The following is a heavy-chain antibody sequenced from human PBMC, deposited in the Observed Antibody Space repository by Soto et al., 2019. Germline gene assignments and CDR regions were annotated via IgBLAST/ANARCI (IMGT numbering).Heavy chain of an antibody. V-gene: IGHV4-31*03. Sequence: QVQLQESGPGLVKPSQTLSLTCTVSGGSISSGAFFWSWIRQHPGKGLEWIGYIHYSGSTHYNPSLKSRVTISEDTSKNQFSLILSSVTAADTAVYYCAGAVSRDTSSFSYWGQGALVTVSS. CDR1: GGSISSGAFF. J-gene: IGHJ4*02. CDR3: AGAVSRDTSSFSY. D-gene: IGHD6-6*01. CDR2: IHYSGST.